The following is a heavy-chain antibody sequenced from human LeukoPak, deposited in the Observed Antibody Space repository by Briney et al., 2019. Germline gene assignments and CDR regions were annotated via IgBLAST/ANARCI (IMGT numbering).Heavy chain of an antibody. CDR3: ARDRERYYGTYFDY. J-gene: IGHJ4*02. Sequence: GGSLRLSCAASGFTFRTFGMSWVRQAPGKGLEWVSYISSSGSTIYYADSVKGRFTISRDNAKNSLYLQMNSLRAEDTAVYYCARDRERYYGTYFDYWGQGTLVTVSS. V-gene: IGHV3-48*04. D-gene: IGHD3-22*01. CDR1: GFTFRTFG. CDR2: ISSSGSTI.